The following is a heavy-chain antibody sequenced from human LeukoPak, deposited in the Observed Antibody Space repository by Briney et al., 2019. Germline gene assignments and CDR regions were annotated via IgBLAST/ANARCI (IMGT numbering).Heavy chain of an antibody. CDR3: ARDHSIVPNWYFDL. CDR2: IYYSGST. Sequence: SETLSLTCTVSGGSISSYYWSWIRQPPGKGLGWIGYIYYSGSTNYNPSLKSRVTISVDTSKNQFSLKLSSVTAADTAVYYCARDHSIVPNWYFDLWGRGTLVTVSS. V-gene: IGHV4-59*01. J-gene: IGHJ2*01. D-gene: IGHD2-2*01. CDR1: GGSISSYY.